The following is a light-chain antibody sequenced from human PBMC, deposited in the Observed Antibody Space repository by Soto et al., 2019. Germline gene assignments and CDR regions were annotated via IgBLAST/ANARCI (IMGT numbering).Light chain of an antibody. CDR2: ADS. J-gene: IGKJ5*01. V-gene: IGKV3-11*01. Sequence: EVVVTHSPATLSLSPGETATLSCRASQSVSGYIGWYQQKPGQAPRLLIYADSNRATGIPARFSGSGSGTDFTLTISSLEPEDFSVYYCQQRYNWPITFGQGTRLEIK. CDR1: QSVSGY. CDR3: QQRYNWPIT.